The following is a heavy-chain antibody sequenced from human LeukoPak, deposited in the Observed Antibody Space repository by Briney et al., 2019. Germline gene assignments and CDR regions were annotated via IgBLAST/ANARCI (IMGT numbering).Heavy chain of an antibody. J-gene: IGHJ3*02. D-gene: IGHD3-3*01. CDR1: GFTFSRYW. CDR2: IKQDGSEK. CDR3: ARDLFLEWPPGRAFDI. Sequence: PGGSLRLSCAASGFTFSRYWMSWVGQAPGKGLEGVAIIKQDGSEKYYVDSVKGRFTISRDNAKNSLYLQMNSLRAEDTAVYYCARDLFLEWPPGRAFDIWGQGTMVTVSS. V-gene: IGHV3-7*01.